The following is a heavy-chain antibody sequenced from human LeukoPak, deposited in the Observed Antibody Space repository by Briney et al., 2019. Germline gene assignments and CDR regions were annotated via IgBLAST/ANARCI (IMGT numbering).Heavy chain of an antibody. D-gene: IGHD2-15*01. Sequence: SETLSLTCAVYGGSFSGYYWSWILQPPGKGLEWIGEINHSGSTNYNPSLKSRVTISVDTSKNQFSLKLSSVTAADTAVYYCARVGGWYPYYYYYYMDVWGKGTTVTVSS. V-gene: IGHV4-34*01. CDR2: INHSGST. CDR3: ARVGGWYPYYYYYYMDV. J-gene: IGHJ6*03. CDR1: GGSFSGYY.